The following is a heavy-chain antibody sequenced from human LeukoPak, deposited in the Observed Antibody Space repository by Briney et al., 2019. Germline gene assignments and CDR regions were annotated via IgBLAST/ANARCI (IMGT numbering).Heavy chain of an antibody. CDR1: GYTFTGYY. CDR2: INPNSGGT. D-gene: IGHD2-2*02. Sequence: ASVKVSCKASGYTFTGYYMHWVRQAPGQGLEWMGWINPNSGGTNYAQKFQGRVTMTRDTSISSAYMELSRLGSDDTAVYYCAREEVVPAAIGKYYFGYWGQGTLVTVSS. V-gene: IGHV1-2*02. J-gene: IGHJ4*02. CDR3: AREEVVPAAIGKYYFGY.